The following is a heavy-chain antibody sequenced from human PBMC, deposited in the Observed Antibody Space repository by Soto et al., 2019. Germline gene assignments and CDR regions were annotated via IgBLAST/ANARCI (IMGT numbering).Heavy chain of an antibody. D-gene: IGHD2-15*01. J-gene: IGHJ4*02. Sequence: QVQLVQSGAEVKKPGSSVRVSCTPSGGTFSSYTISCVRQAPGQGLEWMGRIVPITGMTRYAQKFQGRLTITAVTSTTPAYLELSSLTSEDSAVYFCSRGVASLVDSWGQGTQVTVSS. CDR1: GGTFSSYT. CDR3: SRGVASLVDS. CDR2: IVPITGMT. V-gene: IGHV1-69*02.